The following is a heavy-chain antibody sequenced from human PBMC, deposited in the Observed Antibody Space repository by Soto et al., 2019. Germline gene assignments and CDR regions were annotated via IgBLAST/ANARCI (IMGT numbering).Heavy chain of an antibody. CDR3: AGTTPLQWYYMDV. J-gene: IGHJ6*03. CDR2: IYFSSRLYN. D-gene: IGHD1-7*01. CDR1: GDSVSSNSAA. Sequence: TLSLTCAISGDSVSSNSAAWNWIRQSPSRVFVWLGRIYFSSRLYNYYAFSVKVRIPVNPDTSKNLFSLHLNFVTPEDTAVYYCAGTTPLQWYYMDVWDKGTTVTVSS. V-gene: IGHV6-1*01.